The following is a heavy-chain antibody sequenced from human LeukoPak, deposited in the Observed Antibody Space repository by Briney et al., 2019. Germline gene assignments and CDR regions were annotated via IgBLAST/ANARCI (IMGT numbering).Heavy chain of an antibody. CDR2: ISSDGSQK. V-gene: IGHV3-30*02. CDR3: SKDLTSDFGGDLDP. J-gene: IGHJ5*02. CDR1: GFTFSNYG. Sequence: GGSLRLSCAASGFTFSNYGMHWVRQAPGKGLEWVALISSDGSQKYYADSVKGRFTISRDNPKSTVYLQMNSLRVEDAAVYYCSKDLTSDFGGDLDPWGQGTLVTVSS. D-gene: IGHD3-10*01.